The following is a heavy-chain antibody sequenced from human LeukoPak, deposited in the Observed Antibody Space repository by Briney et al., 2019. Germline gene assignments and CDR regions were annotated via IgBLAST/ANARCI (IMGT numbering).Heavy chain of an antibody. J-gene: IGHJ4*02. CDR3: ATDSYSSNNLDY. CDR2: INPNSGDT. Sequence: ASVKVSCKASGYTFIGYYMHWVRQAPGQGLEWMGWINPNSGDTNYAQKFQGRVTMTRDTSISTAYMELSRLGSDDTALYYCATDSYSSNNLDYWGQGTLVTVSS. CDR1: GYTFIGYY. V-gene: IGHV1-2*02. D-gene: IGHD6-13*01.